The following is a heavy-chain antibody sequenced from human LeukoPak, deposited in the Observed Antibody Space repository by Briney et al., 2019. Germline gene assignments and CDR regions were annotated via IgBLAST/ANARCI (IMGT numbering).Heavy chain of an antibody. CDR3: ASEGGEYLGYMDV. CDR2: IIPIFGSS. CDR1: GGSFTSYP. J-gene: IGHJ6*03. V-gene: IGHV1-69*05. Sequence: GASVKVSCKAFGGSFTSYPISWVRQAPGQGLEWMGGIIPIFGSSNFAQKFQDRLTITTDEPTNTAFMELTSLTSEDTAVYFCASEGGEYLGYMDVWGKGTMVTVSS. D-gene: IGHD6-6*01.